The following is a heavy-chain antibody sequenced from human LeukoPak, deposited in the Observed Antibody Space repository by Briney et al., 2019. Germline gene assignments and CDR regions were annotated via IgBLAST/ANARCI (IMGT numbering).Heavy chain of an antibody. Sequence: PGGTLRLSCAASGFSFSSYGMSWVRQAPGRGLEWVSAISGSGSTTYYADSVKGRFTISRDNSKNTMYLQMNSLRAEDTALYYCAKDVALLTPEFDYRGQGTLVTVSS. CDR2: ISGSGSTT. J-gene: IGHJ4*02. D-gene: IGHD3-9*01. CDR3: AKDVALLTPEFDY. CDR1: GFSFSSYG. V-gene: IGHV3-23*01.